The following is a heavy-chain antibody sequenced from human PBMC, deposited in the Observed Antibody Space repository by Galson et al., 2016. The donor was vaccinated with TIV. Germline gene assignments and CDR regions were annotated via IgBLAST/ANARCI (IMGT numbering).Heavy chain of an antibody. CDR2: IHPQNGGA. CDR1: GYSFTVYR. Sequence: SVKVSSKASGYSFTVYRVHWVRQAPGQGLEWMGWIHPQNGGANYAQKFQGRVTLTPDTSISTVYMELRRLKSDDTAVYFCTRGGGGAYTFDAFDIWGQGTMVTVSS. J-gene: IGHJ3*02. D-gene: IGHD2/OR15-2a*01. CDR3: TRGGGGAYTFDAFDI. V-gene: IGHV1-2*02.